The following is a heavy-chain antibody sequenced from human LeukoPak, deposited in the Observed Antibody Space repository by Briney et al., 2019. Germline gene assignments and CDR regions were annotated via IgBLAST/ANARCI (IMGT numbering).Heavy chain of an antibody. CDR1: GASISTSSYY. CDR2: LYYGRST. Sequence: SSETLSLTCTVSGASISTSSYYWGWIRQPPGKGLEWLGTLYYGRSTYSNPSLKSRVTISVDTSKNQFSLKLSSVTAADTAVYYCARLPDRSHYKNWFDPWGQGTLVTVSS. J-gene: IGHJ5*02. D-gene: IGHD1-14*01. CDR3: ARLPDRSHYKNWFDP. V-gene: IGHV4-39*07.